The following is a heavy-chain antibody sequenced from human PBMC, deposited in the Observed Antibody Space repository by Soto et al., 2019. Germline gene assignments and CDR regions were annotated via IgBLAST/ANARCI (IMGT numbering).Heavy chain of an antibody. D-gene: IGHD3-10*01. CDR3: AGRPMVRGVTPAPYNWFDP. CDR2: ISSSGSTI. J-gene: IGHJ5*02. Sequence: GGSLRLSCAASGFTFSDYYMSWIRQAPGKGLEWVSYISSSGSTIYYADSVKGRFTISRDNAKNSLYLQMNSLRAEDTAVYYCAGRPMVRGVTPAPYNWFDPWGQGTLVTVSS. V-gene: IGHV3-11*01. CDR1: GFTFSDYY.